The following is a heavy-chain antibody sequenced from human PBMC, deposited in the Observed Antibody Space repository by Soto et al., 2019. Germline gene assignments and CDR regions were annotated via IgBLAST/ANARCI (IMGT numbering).Heavy chain of an antibody. V-gene: IGHV3-72*01. CDR2: TRNKARSYTT. Sequence: EVQLVESGGGLVQPGGSLRLSCAASGFIFSDHYMDWVRQAPGKGLEWVGRTRNKARSYTTEYAASVEGRFTISRDASKNSLYLQMNSLKTEDTAVYFCARASTVTTYWYFYLWGRGTLVTVSS. D-gene: IGHD4-17*01. CDR1: GFIFSDHY. J-gene: IGHJ2*01. CDR3: ARASTVTTYWYFYL.